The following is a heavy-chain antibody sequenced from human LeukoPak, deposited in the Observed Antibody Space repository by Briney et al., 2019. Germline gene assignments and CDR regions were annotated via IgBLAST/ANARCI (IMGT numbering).Heavy chain of an antibody. J-gene: IGHJ4*02. Sequence: ASVKVSCKASGYTFTGYHMHWVRQAPGQGLEWMGRINPNSGDTNYAQKFQGRVAMTRDTSISTAFMELTRLRSDDTAAYYCARDYCSSTSCLFDYWGQGTLVTVSS. CDR2: INPNSGDT. CDR1: GYTFTGYH. D-gene: IGHD2-2*01. V-gene: IGHV1-2*06. CDR3: ARDYCSSTSCLFDY.